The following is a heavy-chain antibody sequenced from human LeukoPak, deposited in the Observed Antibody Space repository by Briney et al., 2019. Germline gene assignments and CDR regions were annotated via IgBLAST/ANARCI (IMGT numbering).Heavy chain of an antibody. J-gene: IGHJ5*02. CDR2: INPNSGGT. D-gene: IGHD6-13*01. CDR1: GYTFTGYY. Sequence: ASVKVSCKASGYTFTGYYMHWVRQAPGQGLEWMGWINPNSGGTNYAQKFQGRVTMTRDTSISTAYMELSRLRSDDTAVYYCVREGIAAAGTFYPWGQGTLVTVSS. V-gene: IGHV1-2*02. CDR3: VREGIAAAGTFYP.